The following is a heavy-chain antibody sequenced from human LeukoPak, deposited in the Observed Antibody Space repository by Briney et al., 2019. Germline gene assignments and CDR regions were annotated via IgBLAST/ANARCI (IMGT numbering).Heavy chain of an antibody. CDR3: AERGITMIGGV. J-gene: IGHJ6*04. CDR1: GFTFSSNY. V-gene: IGHV3-53*01. Sequence: GGSLRLSCAASGFTFSSNYMSWVRQAPGKGLEWVSVIYSGGSTYYADSVKGRFTISRDNSKNTLYLQMNSLRAEDTAVYYCAERGITMIGGVWGKGTPVTISS. D-gene: IGHD3-10*02. CDR2: IYSGGST.